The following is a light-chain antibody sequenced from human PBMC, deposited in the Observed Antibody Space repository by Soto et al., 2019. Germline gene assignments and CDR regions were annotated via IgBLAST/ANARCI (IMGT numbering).Light chain of an antibody. Sequence: QSALTQPASVSGSPGQSITIYCTGTSSDVGGYNYVSWYQQHPGKAPKLMIYEVSNRPSGVSNRFSGSKSGNTASLTISGLQAEDEADYYCCSYAGSTTWVFGGGTKLTVL. J-gene: IGLJ3*02. CDR2: EVS. V-gene: IGLV2-23*02. CDR1: SSDVGGYNY. CDR3: CSYAGSTTWV.